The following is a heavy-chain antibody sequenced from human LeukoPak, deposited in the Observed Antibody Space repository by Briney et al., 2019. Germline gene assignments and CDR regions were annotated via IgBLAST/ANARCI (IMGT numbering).Heavy chain of an antibody. D-gene: IGHD3-22*01. CDR1: GGSINSGGYY. V-gene: IGHV4-31*03. J-gene: IGHJ4*02. CDR2: IYYSGST. Sequence: PSQTLSLTCTVSGGSINSGGYYWSWIRQHPGKGLEWIGYIYYSGSTYYNPSLKSRVTISVDTSKNQFSLKLSSVTAADTAVYYCARVHYYDSSGYPSVYYFDYWGQGTLVTVSS. CDR3: ARVHYYDSSGYPSVYYFDY.